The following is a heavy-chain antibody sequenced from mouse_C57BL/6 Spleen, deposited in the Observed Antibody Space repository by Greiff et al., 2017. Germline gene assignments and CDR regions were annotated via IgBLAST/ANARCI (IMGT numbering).Heavy chain of an antibody. CDR1: GYTFTSYW. Sequence: QVQLQQPGAELVKPGASVKMSCKASGYTFTSYWITWVKQRPGKGLEWIGDIYPGSGSTNYNEKFKSKATLTVDTSSSTAYMQLSSLTSEDSAVYYCARWYYGSSYSGDYWGQGTTLTVSS. V-gene: IGHV1-55*01. D-gene: IGHD1-1*01. CDR3: ARWYYGSSYSGDY. J-gene: IGHJ2*01. CDR2: IYPGSGST.